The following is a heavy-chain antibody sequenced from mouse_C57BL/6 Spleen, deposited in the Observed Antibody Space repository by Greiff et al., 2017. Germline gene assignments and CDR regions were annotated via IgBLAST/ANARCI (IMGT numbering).Heavy chain of an antibody. CDR1: GFTFSSYT. CDR2: ISGGGGNT. Sequence: EVMLVESGGGLVKPGGSLKLSCAASGFTFSSYTMSWVRQTPEKRLEGVATISGGGGNTYYPDSVKGRFTITRDNAKNTLYLQMSSLRSEDTALYYCARHGYGRTYAMDDWGQGTSVTVSS. V-gene: IGHV5-9*01. J-gene: IGHJ4*01. D-gene: IGHD1-1*01. CDR3: ARHGYGRTYAMDD.